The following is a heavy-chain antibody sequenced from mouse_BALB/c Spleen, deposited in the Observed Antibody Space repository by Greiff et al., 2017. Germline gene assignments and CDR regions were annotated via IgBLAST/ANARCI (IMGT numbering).Heavy chain of an antibody. CDR3: ARHHYYGSSYVSYYYAMDY. Sequence: EVKLVESGGGLVKPGGSLKLSCAASGFAFSSYDMSWVRQTPEKRLEWVAYISSGGGSTYYPDTVKGRFTISRDNAKNTLYLQMSSLKSEDTAMYYCARHHYYGSSYVSYYYAMDYWGQGTSVTVSS. CDR1: GFAFSSYD. D-gene: IGHD1-1*01. CDR2: ISSGGGST. J-gene: IGHJ4*01. V-gene: IGHV5-12-1*01.